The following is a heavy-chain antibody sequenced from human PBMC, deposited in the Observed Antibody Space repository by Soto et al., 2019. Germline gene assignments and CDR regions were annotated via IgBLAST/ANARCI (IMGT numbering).Heavy chain of an antibody. CDR3: ARRGQVGSGLAH. CDR1: GFTSSSYW. CDR2: INTDGSST. Sequence: GGSLRLSCAPSGFTSSSYWVHWARQAPGKGLVWVSRINTDGSSTSYADSVKGRFTISRDNAKNTLYLQMNSLGAEDTAVYYCARRGQVGSGLAHWGQGTLVTVSS. V-gene: IGHV3-74*01. D-gene: IGHD1-26*01. J-gene: IGHJ5*02.